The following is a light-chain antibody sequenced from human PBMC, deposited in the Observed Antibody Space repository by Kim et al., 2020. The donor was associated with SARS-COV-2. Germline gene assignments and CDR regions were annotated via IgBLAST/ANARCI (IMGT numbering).Light chain of an antibody. Sequence: ASVGDRVTITCRASQDISSYLTWYQQKPGKVPKVLLYSASTLQGGGPSRFSGSGSGTDFTLTISSLQPEDFATYYCQQQHSYPLTFGGGTKVEIK. V-gene: IGKV1-9*01. CDR3: QQQHSYPLT. CDR1: QDISSY. CDR2: SAS. J-gene: IGKJ4*01.